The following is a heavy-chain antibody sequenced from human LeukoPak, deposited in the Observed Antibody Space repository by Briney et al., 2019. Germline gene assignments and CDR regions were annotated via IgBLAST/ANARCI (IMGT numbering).Heavy chain of an antibody. CDR1: GGSISSYY. Sequence: PSETLSLTCTVSGGSISSYYWSWIRQPPGKGLEWIGYIYYGGSTNYNPSLKSRVTISVDTSKNQFSLNLTSVTAADTAVYYCARGASGWSRSNFDYWGQGTLVTVSS. CDR3: ARGASGWSRSNFDY. V-gene: IGHV4-59*01. D-gene: IGHD6-19*01. J-gene: IGHJ4*02. CDR2: IYYGGST.